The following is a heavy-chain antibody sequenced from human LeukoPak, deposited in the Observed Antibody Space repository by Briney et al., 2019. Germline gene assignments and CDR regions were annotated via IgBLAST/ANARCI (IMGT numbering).Heavy chain of an antibody. CDR3: ARDRRDGYNPYYFDY. V-gene: IGHV1-2*02. J-gene: IGHJ4*02. CDR1: GYTFTSYG. CDR2: INPNSGGT. D-gene: IGHD5-24*01. Sequence: VASVKVSCKASGYTFTSYGISWVRQAPGQGLEWMGWINPNSGGTNYAQKFQGRVTMTRDTSISTAYMELSRLRSDDTAVYYCARDRRDGYNPYYFDYWGQGTLVTVSS.